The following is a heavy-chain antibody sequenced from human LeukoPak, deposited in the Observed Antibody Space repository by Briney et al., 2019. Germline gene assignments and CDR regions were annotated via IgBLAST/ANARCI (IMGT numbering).Heavy chain of an antibody. J-gene: IGHJ6*03. Sequence: SETLSLTCAVYGGSFSGYYWSWIRQPPGKGLEWIGEINHSGSTNYNPSLKSRVTISVDTSKNQFSLKLSSVTAADTAVYYCARHTPAMVRGHPHYYYYYMDVWGKGTTVTISS. V-gene: IGHV4-34*01. CDR3: ARHTPAMVRGHPHYYYYYMDV. D-gene: IGHD3-10*01. CDR2: INHSGST. CDR1: GGSFSGYY.